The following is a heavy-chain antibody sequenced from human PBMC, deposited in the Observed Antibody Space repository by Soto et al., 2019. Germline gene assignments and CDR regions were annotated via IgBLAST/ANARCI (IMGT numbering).Heavy chain of an antibody. Sequence: PSETLSLTCTVSGGSISSGDYYWSWIRQPPGKGLEWIGYIYYSGSTYYNPSLKSRVTISVDTSKNQFSLKLSSVTAADMAVYYCARVIGDYGHFQHWGQGTLVTVSS. V-gene: IGHV4-30-4*01. D-gene: IGHD4-17*01. CDR2: IYYSGST. J-gene: IGHJ1*01. CDR3: ARVIGDYGHFQH. CDR1: GGSISSGDYY.